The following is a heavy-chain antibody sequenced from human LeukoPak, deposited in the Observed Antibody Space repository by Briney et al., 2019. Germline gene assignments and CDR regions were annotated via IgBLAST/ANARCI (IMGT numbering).Heavy chain of an antibody. J-gene: IGHJ6*02. CDR3: ARRSYYYGMDV. V-gene: IGHV3-66*02. Sequence: QPGGSLRLSCAASGFTVSRNYMSWVRQAPGKGLEWVSVIYSGGNTYYADSVKGRFTISRDNSKNALYLQMNSLRAEDTAVYYCARRSYYYGMDVWGQGTTVTVSS. CDR2: IYSGGNT. CDR1: GFTVSRNY.